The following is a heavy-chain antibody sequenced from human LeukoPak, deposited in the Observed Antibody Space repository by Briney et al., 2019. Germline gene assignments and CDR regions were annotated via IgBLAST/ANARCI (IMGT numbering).Heavy chain of an antibody. CDR2: MNPNNSDI. Sequence: RASVKVSCKASGYTFTSYHINWVRQATGQGLEWVGWMNPNNSDIGYAQKFQGRVTMTRNTSIGTVYMELSSLRSEDTAVYYCARDKVRWIQDYWGQGTLVTVSS. CDR1: GYTFTSYH. V-gene: IGHV1-8*01. D-gene: IGHD5-12*01. J-gene: IGHJ4*02. CDR3: ARDKVRWIQDY.